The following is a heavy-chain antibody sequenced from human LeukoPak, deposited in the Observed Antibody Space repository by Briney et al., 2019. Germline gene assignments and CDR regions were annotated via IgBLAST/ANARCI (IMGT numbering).Heavy chain of an antibody. V-gene: IGHV4-34*01. CDR2: INHSGST. J-gene: IGHJ4*02. D-gene: IGHD6-19*01. CDR1: GGSFSGYY. Sequence: SETLSLTCAVYGGSFSGYYWSWIRQPPGKGLEWIGEINHSGSTNYNPSLKSRVTISVDTSKNQFSLKLSSVTAADTAVYYCASSFPIAVACKGTFDYWGQGTLVTVSS. CDR3: ASSFPIAVACKGTFDY.